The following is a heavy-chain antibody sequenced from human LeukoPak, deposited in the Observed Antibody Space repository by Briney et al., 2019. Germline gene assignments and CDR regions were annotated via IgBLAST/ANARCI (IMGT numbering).Heavy chain of an antibody. CDR3: AKISGYSGSGPLDV. Sequence: GGSLRLSCAASGFTFSSYAMSWVRQAPGKGLEWVSAISGSGGSTYYADSVKGRFTISRDNSKNTLYLQMNSLRAEDTAVYYCAKISGYSGSGPLDVWGQETTVTVSS. J-gene: IGHJ6*02. V-gene: IGHV3-23*01. CDR2: ISGSGGST. CDR1: GFTFSSYA. D-gene: IGHD4-23*01.